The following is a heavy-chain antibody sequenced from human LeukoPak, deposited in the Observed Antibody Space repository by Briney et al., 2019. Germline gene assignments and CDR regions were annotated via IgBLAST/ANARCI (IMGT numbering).Heavy chain of an antibody. CDR1: GYTFTSYG. CDR2: ISAYNGNT. J-gene: IGHJ5*02. D-gene: IGHD3-10*01. V-gene: IGHV1-18*01. CDR3: ARGQAVRGIILNWFDP. Sequence: ASVKLSCKPSGYTFTSYGISWVRQAPGQGLEWMGWISAYNGNTNYAQKLQGRVTMTTDTSTSTAYMELRSLRADDTAVYYCARGQAVRGIILNWFDPWGQGTLVTVSS.